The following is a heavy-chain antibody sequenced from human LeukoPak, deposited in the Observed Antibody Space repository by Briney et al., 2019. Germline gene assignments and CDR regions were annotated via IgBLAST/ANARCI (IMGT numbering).Heavy chain of an antibody. J-gene: IGHJ3*02. V-gene: IGHV1-2*02. D-gene: IGHD4-17*01. Sequence: ASVKVSCKASGYTFTGYYMHWVRQAPGQGLEWMGWINPNSGGTNYAQKFQGRVTMTRDTSISTAYMELSRLRSDDTAVYYCARDRNGDYDAFDIWGQGTMFTVSS. CDR2: INPNSGGT. CDR3: ARDRNGDYDAFDI. CDR1: GYTFTGYY.